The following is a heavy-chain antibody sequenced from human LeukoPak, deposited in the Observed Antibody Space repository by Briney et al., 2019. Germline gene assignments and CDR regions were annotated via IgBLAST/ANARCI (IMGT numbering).Heavy chain of an antibody. D-gene: IGHD3-9*01. Sequence: PGGSLRLSCAASGFTFRLYSMNWVRQAPGKGLKWLSYIRSTDGAIAYADSVKGRFTISRDDAKNSLYLQMNSLRDEDTAVYYCARDRDWALDYWGQGTLITVSS. J-gene: IGHJ4*02. V-gene: IGHV3-48*02. CDR1: GFTFRLYS. CDR3: ARDRDWALDY. CDR2: IRSTDGAI.